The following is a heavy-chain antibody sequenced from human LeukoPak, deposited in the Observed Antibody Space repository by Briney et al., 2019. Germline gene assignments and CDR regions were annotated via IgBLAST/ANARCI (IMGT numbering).Heavy chain of an antibody. CDR2: INHNGST. V-gene: IGHV4-4*02. D-gene: IGHD3-9*01. Sequence: GSLTLLCAPSAFTVSSGSAGWVRQPPGKGMEWVREINHNGSTNDNPSLKSRVIILVDPYKNRFSLKLTSVTAADTAVYYCARVPEGGWLVIFDYWGQGTLVTVSS. CDR1: AFTVSSGS. CDR3: ARVPEGGWLVIFDY. J-gene: IGHJ4*02.